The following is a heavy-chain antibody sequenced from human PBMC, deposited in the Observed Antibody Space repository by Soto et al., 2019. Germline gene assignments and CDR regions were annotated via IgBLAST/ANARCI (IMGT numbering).Heavy chain of an antibody. J-gene: IGHJ4*02. CDR2: IYYSGST. Sequence: SETLSLTCTVSGGSISSYYWSWIRQPPGKGLEWIGYIYYSGSTNYNPSLKSRVTIPVDTSKNQFSLKLSSVTAADTAVYYCARHAMYYYDSSGYYTGGYYFDYWGQGTLVTVSS. V-gene: IGHV4-59*08. CDR3: ARHAMYYYDSSGYYTGGYYFDY. CDR1: GGSISSYY. D-gene: IGHD3-22*01.